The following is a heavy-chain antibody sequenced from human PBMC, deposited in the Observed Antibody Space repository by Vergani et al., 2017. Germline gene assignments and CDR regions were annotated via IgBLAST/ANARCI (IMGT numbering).Heavy chain of an antibody. D-gene: IGHD4-17*01. CDR1: GGSISSGGYY. J-gene: IGHJ4*02. CDR3: ARVDYGDYGVFDY. CDR2: IYHSGST. V-gene: IGHV4-39*07. Sequence: QVQLQESGPGLVKPSQTLSLTCTVSGGSISSGGYYWGWIRQPPGKGLEWIGSIYHSGSTYYNPSLKSRVTISVDTSKNQFSLKLSSVTAADTAVYYCARVDYGDYGVFDYWGQGTLVTVSS.